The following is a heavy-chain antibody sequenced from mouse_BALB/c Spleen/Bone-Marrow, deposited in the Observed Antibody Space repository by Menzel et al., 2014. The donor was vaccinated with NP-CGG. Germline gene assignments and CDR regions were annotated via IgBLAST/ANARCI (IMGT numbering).Heavy chain of an antibody. CDR2: IFPSETYT. CDR1: GFTFTSYW. V-gene: IGHV1-69*02. J-gene: IGHJ2*01. CDR3: TRDNWDY. D-gene: IGHD4-1*01. Sequence: QVQLQQSGAELVRPGASVKLSCKASGFTFTSYWINWGKQRPGQGLEGIGNIFPSETYTNYNQKFKDKAALTVDKSSSTAYMQLSSPTSEDSAVYYCTRDNWDYWGQGTTLTVSS.